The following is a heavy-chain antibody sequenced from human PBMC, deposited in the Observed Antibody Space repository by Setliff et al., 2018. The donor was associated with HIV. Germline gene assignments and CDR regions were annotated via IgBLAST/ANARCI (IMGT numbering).Heavy chain of an antibody. Sequence: PGGSLRLSCAASGFTFSSYSMNWVRQAPGKGLEWVSSISSSNKYYADSVNGRFTISRDNSKNTLSLQINSLRGEDTAVYYCAGGAYLYADRHQAEYFQHWGQGTLVTVSS. J-gene: IGHJ1*01. CDR1: GFTFSSYS. D-gene: IGHD4-17*01. CDR2: ISSSNK. V-gene: IGHV3-21*01. CDR3: AGGAYLYADRHQAEYFQH.